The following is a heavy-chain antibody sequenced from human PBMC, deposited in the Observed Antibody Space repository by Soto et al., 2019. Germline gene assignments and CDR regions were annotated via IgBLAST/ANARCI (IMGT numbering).Heavy chain of an antibody. CDR1: GFILSDCA. Sequence: GGSLRLSCATSGFILSDCAMNWVRQAPGKGLEWVSYISSSSSVIDYADSVKGRFTVSRDNARNSLYLRMNSLRAEDTAVYYCARDLSWGSNWYYYMDVWGKGPTVTVSS. J-gene: IGHJ6*03. V-gene: IGHV3-48*01. D-gene: IGHD7-27*01. CDR3: ARDLSWGSNWYYYMDV. CDR2: ISSSSSVI.